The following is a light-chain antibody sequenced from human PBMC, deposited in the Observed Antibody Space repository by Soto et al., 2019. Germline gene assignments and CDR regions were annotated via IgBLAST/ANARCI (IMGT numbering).Light chain of an antibody. CDR2: EVS. CDR1: SSDVGGYNY. CDR3: SSYSGTNYHYV. Sequence: QSVLTQPPSASGSFGQSVTISCTGTSSDVGGYNYVPWYQQHPGKAPKLMIYEVSERPSGVPDRFSGSKSDNTASLTVSGLQADDEADYYCSSYSGTNYHYVFGTGTKVTVL. J-gene: IGLJ1*01. V-gene: IGLV2-8*01.